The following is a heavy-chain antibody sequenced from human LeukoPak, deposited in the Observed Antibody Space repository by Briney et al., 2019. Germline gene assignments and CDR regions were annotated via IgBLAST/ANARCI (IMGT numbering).Heavy chain of an antibody. CDR1: GFTFSYFW. V-gene: IGHV3-7*01. D-gene: IGHD6-19*01. J-gene: IGHJ4*02. CDR2: INPDGSEK. CDR3: ARCSGWAFKN. Sequence: PGGSLRLSCAASGFTFSYFWMSWVRQAPGKGLEWVANINPDGSEKNYVDSVKGRFTISTDSAKNSLYLQMDSLRAEDTAIYYCARCSGWAFKNWGQGNLVTVSS.